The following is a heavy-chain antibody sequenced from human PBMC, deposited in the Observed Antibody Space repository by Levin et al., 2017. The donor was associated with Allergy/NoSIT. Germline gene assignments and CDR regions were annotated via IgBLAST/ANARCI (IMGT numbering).Heavy chain of an antibody. Sequence: KSGGSLRLSCKVSGGSIRSSSYFWGLIRQPPGKGLEWIGNIYHSGTTYYNPSLKSRGTISVDTSENQFSLKLISVTAADTALYYCARAYGDYDTGTFDIWGQGTMVIVSS. J-gene: IGHJ3*02. D-gene: IGHD4-17*01. CDR3: ARAYGDYDTGTFDI. CDR1: GGSIRSSSYF. V-gene: IGHV4-39*01. CDR2: IYHSGTT.